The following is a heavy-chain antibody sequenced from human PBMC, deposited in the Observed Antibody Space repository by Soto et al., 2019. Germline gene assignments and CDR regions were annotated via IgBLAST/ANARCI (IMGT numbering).Heavy chain of an antibody. CDR2: INPNSGGT. D-gene: IGHD6-13*01. Sequence: ASVKVSCKASGYTFTGYYMHWVRQAPGQGLEWMGWINPNSGGTNYAQKFQGWVTMTRDTSISTAYMELNSLRAEDTAVYYCARSGSGTEYYGLDVWGQGTTVTVSS. CDR3: ARSGSGTEYYGLDV. CDR1: GYTFTGYY. V-gene: IGHV1-2*04. J-gene: IGHJ6*02.